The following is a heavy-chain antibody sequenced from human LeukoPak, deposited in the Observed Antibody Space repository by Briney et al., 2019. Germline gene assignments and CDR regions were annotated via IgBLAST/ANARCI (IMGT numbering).Heavy chain of an antibody. CDR1: GGSISSSSYY. V-gene: IGHV4-39*07. Sequence: SETLSLTCTVSGGSISSSSYYWDWIRQPPGKGLEWIGEINHSGSTNYNPSLKSRVTISVDTSKNQFSLKLSPVTAADTPVYYCARGPYYDILTGYLEKNYNWFDPWGQGTLVTVSS. CDR2: INHSGST. CDR3: ARGPYYDILTGYLEKNYNWFDP. D-gene: IGHD3-9*01. J-gene: IGHJ5*02.